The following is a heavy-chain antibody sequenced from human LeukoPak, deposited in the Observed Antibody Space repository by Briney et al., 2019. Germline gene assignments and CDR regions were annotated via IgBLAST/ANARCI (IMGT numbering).Heavy chain of an antibody. D-gene: IGHD5-18*01. CDR1: GYTFTTYD. Sequence: ASVKVSCKASGYTFTTYDINWVRQAPGQGLEWMGWINPNSGGTNYAQRFQGRFTMTRDTSISTAYMELSRLRSDDTAVYYCARPPFLRGYSYGFWGRGTLVTVSS. J-gene: IGHJ4*02. CDR2: INPNSGGT. V-gene: IGHV1-2*02. CDR3: ARPPFLRGYSYGF.